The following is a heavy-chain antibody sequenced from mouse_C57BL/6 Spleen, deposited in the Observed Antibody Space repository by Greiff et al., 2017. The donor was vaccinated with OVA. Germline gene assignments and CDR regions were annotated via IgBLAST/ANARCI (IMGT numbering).Heavy chain of an antibody. CDR3: ARRGYSNYGYFDY. J-gene: IGHJ2*01. V-gene: IGHV1-82*01. D-gene: IGHD2-5*01. CDR2: IYPGDGDT. CDR1: GYAFSSSW. Sequence: QVQLQQSGPELVKPGASVKISCKASGYAFSSSWMNWVKQRPGKGLEWIGRIYPGDGDTNYNGKFKGKATLTADKSSSTAYMQLSSLTSEDSAVYFCARRGYSNYGYFDYWGQGTTLTVSS.